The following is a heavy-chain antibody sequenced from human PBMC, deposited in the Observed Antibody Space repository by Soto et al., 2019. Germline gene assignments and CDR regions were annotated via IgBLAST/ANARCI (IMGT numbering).Heavy chain of an antibody. D-gene: IGHD3-16*01. CDR1: GFTFSSYA. CDR3: AKPAGSNAYYPNDY. J-gene: IGHJ4*02. V-gene: IGHV3-23*01. Sequence: EGQLLESGGGLVQPGGSLRLSCAASGFTFSSYAMTWVRQAPGKGLEWVSSISGSGISTYYADSVKGRFTISRDNSKNTLYLQMNSLRAEDAAVYYCAKPAGSNAYYPNDYWGQGTLVTVSS. CDR2: ISGSGIST.